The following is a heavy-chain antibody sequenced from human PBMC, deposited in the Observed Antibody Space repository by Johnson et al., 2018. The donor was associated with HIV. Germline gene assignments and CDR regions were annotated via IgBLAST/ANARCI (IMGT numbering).Heavy chain of an antibody. CDR1: GFTFSSYA. CDR3: AKDKEYSSSPGAFDI. V-gene: IGHV3-30*04. D-gene: IGHD6-6*01. Sequence: QVQLVESGGGVVQPGRSLSLSCAASGFTFSSYAMNWVRQAPGKGLEWVAVISYDGRNKDYADSVKGRCTISRDNSKNTLFLQMNSLRPEDTAVYYCAKDKEYSSSPGAFDIWGQGTMVTVSS. CDR2: ISYDGRNK. J-gene: IGHJ3*02.